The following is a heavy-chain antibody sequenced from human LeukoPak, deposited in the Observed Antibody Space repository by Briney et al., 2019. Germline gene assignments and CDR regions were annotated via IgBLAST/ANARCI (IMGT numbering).Heavy chain of an antibody. CDR1: GFTFSSFG. CDR2: IWYEGSNK. D-gene: IGHD3-22*01. Sequence: PGGSLRLSCAASGFTFSSFGMHWVRQAPGKGLEWVAFIWYEGSNKYYGNSVKGRFTISRDNSKNTLYLQMNSLRAEDTAVYYCARGGDYYDSSGYYLIDYWGQGTLVTVSS. J-gene: IGHJ4*02. CDR3: ARGGDYYDSSGYYLIDY. V-gene: IGHV3-33*01.